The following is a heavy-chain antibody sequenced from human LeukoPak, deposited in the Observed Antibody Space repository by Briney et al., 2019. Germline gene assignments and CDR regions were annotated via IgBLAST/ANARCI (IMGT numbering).Heavy chain of an antibody. D-gene: IGHD1-1*01. Sequence: GGSLRLSCAASGFTFSSYSMNWVRQAPGKGLEWVSAISGSGGSTYYADSVKGRFTISRDNSKNTLYLQMNSLRAEDTAVYYCAPSGATNDDAFDIWGQGTMVTVSS. J-gene: IGHJ3*02. V-gene: IGHV3-23*01. CDR2: ISGSGGST. CDR3: APSGATNDDAFDI. CDR1: GFTFSSYS.